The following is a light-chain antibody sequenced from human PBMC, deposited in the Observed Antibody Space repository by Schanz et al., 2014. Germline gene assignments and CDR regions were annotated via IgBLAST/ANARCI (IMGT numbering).Light chain of an antibody. V-gene: IGLV2-14*01. J-gene: IGLJ3*02. CDR1: SSDVGGYNY. CDR3: QSYDSSLSGSGV. Sequence: QSALTQPASVSGSPGQSITISCTGTSSDVGGYNYVSWYQQHPGKAPKLMIYDVSNRPSGVSNRFSGSKSGNTASLTISGLQPEDEADYYCQSYDSSLSGSGVFGGGTKLTVL. CDR2: DVS.